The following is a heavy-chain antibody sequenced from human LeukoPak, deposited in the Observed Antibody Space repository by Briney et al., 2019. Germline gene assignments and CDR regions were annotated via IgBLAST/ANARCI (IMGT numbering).Heavy chain of an antibody. Sequence: SVKVSCKASGGTFSSYAISWVRQAPGQGLEWMGRIIPILGIANYAQKFQGRVTITADKSTSTAYMELSSLRSEDTAVYYCASWVMVRGVIRYFQHWGQGTLVTVSS. CDR1: GGTFSSYA. V-gene: IGHV1-69*04. CDR2: IIPILGIA. CDR3: ASWVMVRGVIRYFQH. J-gene: IGHJ1*01. D-gene: IGHD3-10*01.